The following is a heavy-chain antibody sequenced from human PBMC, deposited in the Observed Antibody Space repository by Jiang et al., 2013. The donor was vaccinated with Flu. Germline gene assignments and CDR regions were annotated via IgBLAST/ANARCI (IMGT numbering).Heavy chain of an antibody. CDR2: VKQTGGT. CDR1: GGSISSGSYS. D-gene: IGHD6-13*01. V-gene: IGHV4-30-2*01. J-gene: IGHJ4*02. CDR3: ARSPSSREGFDY. Sequence: QTLSLTCVVSGGSISSGSYSWGWVRQAPGKGLEWIAYVKQTGGTYHNPALKSRVSMSVDKSKNQFSLNVISVTAADTAVYYCARSPSSREGFDYWGQGTLVIVAS.